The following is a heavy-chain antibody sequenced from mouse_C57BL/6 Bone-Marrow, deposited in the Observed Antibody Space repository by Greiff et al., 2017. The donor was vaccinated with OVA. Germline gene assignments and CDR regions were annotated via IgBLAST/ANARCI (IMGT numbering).Heavy chain of an antibody. D-gene: IGHD1-1*01. CDR1: GFSLTSYG. CDR2: IWSDGST. Sequence: VKLMESGPGLVAPSQSLSITCTVSGFSLTSYGVHWVRQPPGTGLEWLVVIWSDGSTTYNSALKSRLSISKDNSKSQVFLKMNSLQTDDTAMYYCARHGGLYYYGSSPFFDYWGQGTTLTVSS. V-gene: IGHV2-6-1*01. CDR3: ARHGGLYYYGSSPFFDY. J-gene: IGHJ2*01.